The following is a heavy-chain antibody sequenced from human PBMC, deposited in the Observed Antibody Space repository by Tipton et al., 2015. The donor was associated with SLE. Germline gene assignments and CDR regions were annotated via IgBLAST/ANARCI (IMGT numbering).Heavy chain of an antibody. CDR2: IIPVFGAT. J-gene: IGHJ4*02. D-gene: IGHD3-22*01. V-gene: IGHV1-69*19. Sequence: QVQLVQSGPEVKKPGSSVKVSCKASGGTFSSNAISWVRQAPGQGLEWMGGIIPVFGATNYAQRFQDRVTVTVDESTNTAYMELSSLRSEDTAEYYCAVTERANVNTYDSSSFSPLSYWGQGTLVTAPS. CDR1: GGTFSSNA. CDR3: AVTERANVNTYDSSSFSPLSY.